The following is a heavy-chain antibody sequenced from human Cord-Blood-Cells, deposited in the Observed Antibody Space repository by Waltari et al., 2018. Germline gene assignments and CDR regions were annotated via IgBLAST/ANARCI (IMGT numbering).Heavy chain of an antibody. CDR3: AREPSSSSWYDY. CDR1: GCSISRYY. CDR2: IYYSGST. D-gene: IGHD6-13*01. J-gene: IGHJ4*02. Sequence: QVQLQESGPGLVKPSETLSLTCTVPGCSISRYYWSWIRQPPGKGLEWIGYIYYSGSTNYNPSLKSRVTISVDTSKNQFSLKLSSVTAADTAVYYCAREPSSSSWYDYWGQGTLVTVSS. V-gene: IGHV4-59*01.